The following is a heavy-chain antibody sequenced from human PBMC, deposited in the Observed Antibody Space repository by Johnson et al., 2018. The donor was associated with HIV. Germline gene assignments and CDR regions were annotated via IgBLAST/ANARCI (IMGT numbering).Heavy chain of an antibody. CDR2: IKSKTDGGTT. Sequence: EMQLVESGGGLVKPGGSLRLSCVASGFTFSNAWMSWVRQAPGKGLEWVGRIKSKTDGGTTDYAAPVKGRFTISRDDSKSTLYLQMKSMKTEDTAVYYCTTVARWIRTVAAFDVWGQGTMVTVSS. CDR3: TTVARWIRTVAAFDV. V-gene: IGHV3-15*01. D-gene: IGHD5-18*01. CDR1: GFTFSNAW. J-gene: IGHJ3*01.